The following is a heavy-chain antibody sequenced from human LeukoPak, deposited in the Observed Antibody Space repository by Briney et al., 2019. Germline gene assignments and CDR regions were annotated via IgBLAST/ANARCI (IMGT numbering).Heavy chain of an antibody. V-gene: IGHV3-30*18. Sequence: GGSLRLSCAASGFTFSSYGMHWVRQAPGKGLEWLAVISYDGSNKYYADSVKGRFTISRDNSKNTLYLQMNSLRAEDTAVYYCAKDRGAHWYFDLWGRGTLVTVSS. D-gene: IGHD3-10*01. CDR3: AKDRGAHWYFDL. CDR2: ISYDGSNK. CDR1: GFTFSSYG. J-gene: IGHJ2*01.